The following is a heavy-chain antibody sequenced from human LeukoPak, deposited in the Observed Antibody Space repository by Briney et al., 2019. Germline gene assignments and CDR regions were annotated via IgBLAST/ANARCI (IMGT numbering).Heavy chain of an antibody. V-gene: IGHV4-59*01. D-gene: IGHD3-22*01. J-gene: IGHJ4*02. CDR1: GGSISSYY. Sequence: SETLSLTCTVSGGSISSYYWSWIRQPPGKGLEWIGYIYYSGSTNYNPSLKSRVTISVDTSKNQFSLKLRSVTAADTAVYYCARFSEYSHSSVHYLDYWGQGTLVSVSS. CDR2: IYYSGST. CDR3: ARFSEYSHSSVHYLDY.